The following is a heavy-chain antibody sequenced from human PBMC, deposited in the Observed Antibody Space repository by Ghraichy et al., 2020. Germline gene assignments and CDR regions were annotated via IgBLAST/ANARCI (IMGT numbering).Heavy chain of an antibody. CDR2: INHSGSP. CDR1: GGSFTSYY. Sequence: SQTISLTCAFSGGSFTSYYWSWVRQPPGKGLEWIGDINHSGSPNYNPSLKSRLTISVDTSNNQFSLTLTSVTAADTATYYCARGDRSVWEGLWFWGQGTLVTVSS. CDR3: ARGDRSVWEGLWF. V-gene: IGHV4-34*01. D-gene: IGHD5-18*01. J-gene: IGHJ4*02.